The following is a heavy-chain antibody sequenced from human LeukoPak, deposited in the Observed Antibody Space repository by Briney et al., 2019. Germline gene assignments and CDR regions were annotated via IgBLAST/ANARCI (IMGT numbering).Heavy chain of an antibody. V-gene: IGHV5-51*01. CDR2: IYPGDSDT. D-gene: IGHD1-26*01. J-gene: IGHJ5*02. CDR1: GYSFTSYW. Sequence: GESLKISCKGSGYSFTSYWIGWVRQMPGKGREWMGIIYPGDSDTRYSPSFQGQVTISADKSISTAYLQWSSLKASDTAMYYCARLGSRRDSYNNRFDPWGQGTLVTVSS. CDR3: ARLGSRRDSYNNRFDP.